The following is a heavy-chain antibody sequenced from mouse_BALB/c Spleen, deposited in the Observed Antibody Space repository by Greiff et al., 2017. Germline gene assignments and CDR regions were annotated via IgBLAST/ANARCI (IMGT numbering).Heavy chain of an antibody. J-gene: IGHJ2*01. CDR2: INSNGGST. CDR1: GFTFSSYY. D-gene: IGHD2-3*01. CDR3: ARSPDGYHYFDY. Sequence: DVHLVESGGGLVKLGGSLKLSCAASGFTFSSYYMSWVRQTPEKRLELVAAINSNGGSTYYPDTVKGRFTISRDNAKNTLYLQMSSLKSEDTALYYCARSPDGYHYFDYWGQGTTLTVSS. V-gene: IGHV5-6-2*01.